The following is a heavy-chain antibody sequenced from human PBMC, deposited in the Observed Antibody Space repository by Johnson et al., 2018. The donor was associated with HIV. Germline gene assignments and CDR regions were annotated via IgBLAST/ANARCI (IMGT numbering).Heavy chain of an antibody. V-gene: IGHV3-30*14. Sequence: QVQLVESGGGVVQPGRSLRLSCAASGFTFSDYAINWVRQAPGKGLEWVAVISYDGSNKYYADSVKGRFTISRDNAKNSLYLQRNSLRAGDTAVYYCARGGRGHDAFDIWGQGTMVTVSS. J-gene: IGHJ3*02. CDR1: GFTFSDYA. CDR2: ISYDGSNK. CDR3: ARGGRGHDAFDI.